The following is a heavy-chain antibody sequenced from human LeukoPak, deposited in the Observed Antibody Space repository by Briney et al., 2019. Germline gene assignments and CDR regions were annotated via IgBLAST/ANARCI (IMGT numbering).Heavy chain of an antibody. Sequence: PGGSLRLSCAASRFTFSYYAMSWVRQAPGKGLERVSGISGSGGSTYYADSVKGRFTISRGNSKNTLYLQMNSLRAEDTAVYYCAKSSYYDSSGYYREYYFDYWGPGTLVTVSS. V-gene: IGHV3-23*01. CDR1: RFTFSYYA. D-gene: IGHD3-22*01. CDR2: ISGSGGST. J-gene: IGHJ4*02. CDR3: AKSSYYDSSGYYREYYFDY.